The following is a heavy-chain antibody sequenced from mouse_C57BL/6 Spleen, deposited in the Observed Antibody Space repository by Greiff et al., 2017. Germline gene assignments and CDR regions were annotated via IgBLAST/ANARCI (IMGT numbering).Heavy chain of an antibody. CDR2: INPSTGGT. CDR1: GYSFTGYY. J-gene: IGHJ4*01. CDR3: ARWDYGNYYYAMDY. Sequence: VQLQQSGPELVKPGASVKISCKASGYSFTGYYMNWVKQSPEKSLEWIGEINPSTGGTTYNQKFKAKATLTVDKSSSTAYMQLKSLTSEDSAVYYCARWDYGNYYYAMDYWGQGTSVTVSS. D-gene: IGHD2-1*01. V-gene: IGHV1-42*01.